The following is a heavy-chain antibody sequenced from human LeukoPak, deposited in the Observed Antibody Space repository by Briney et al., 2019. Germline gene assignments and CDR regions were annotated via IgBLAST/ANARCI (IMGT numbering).Heavy chain of an antibody. CDR3: ARIGKNGYSYGFFDY. J-gene: IGHJ4*02. Sequence: SETLSLTCTVSGGSISSYYWSWIRQPPGKGLEWIGYICHNWRTKYHPSLTSRLFISLDTSKNQFSLRLSSVTAADTAVYHCARIGKNGYSYGFFDYWGQGTLVTVSS. CDR1: GGSISSYY. V-gene: IGHV4-4*09. CDR2: ICHNWRT. D-gene: IGHD5-18*01.